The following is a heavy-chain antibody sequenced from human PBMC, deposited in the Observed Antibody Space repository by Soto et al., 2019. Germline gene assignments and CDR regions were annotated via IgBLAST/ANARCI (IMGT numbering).Heavy chain of an antibody. J-gene: IGHJ4*02. D-gene: IGHD3-16*01. CDR3: ARVRRLRLGGPDY. CDR2: IYYSGST. CDR1: GGSISSGGYY. Sequence: QVQLQESGPGLVKPSQTLSLTCTVSGGSISSGGYYWSWIRQHPGKGLEWIGYIYYSGSTYYNPYRQSRGTISVDASKNRFSLRLSSVTAADTAVYYCARVRRLRLGGPDYWGQGTLVTVSS. V-gene: IGHV4-31*03.